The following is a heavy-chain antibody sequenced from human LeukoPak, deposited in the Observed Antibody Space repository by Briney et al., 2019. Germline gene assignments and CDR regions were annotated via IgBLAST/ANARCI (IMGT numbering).Heavy chain of an antibody. Sequence: PGMSLRLSCGASGFTSSRYAMHWVRQAPGKGLEWVAVIWSDGGNPYSADSVKGRFTISRDNSRNTVFLQMNRLRAEDTAVYYCARDWCSGQSCYLDYWGQGTLVTVSS. CDR1: GFTSSRYA. D-gene: IGHD2-15*01. CDR2: IWSDGGNP. CDR3: ARDWCSGQSCYLDY. J-gene: IGHJ4*02. V-gene: IGHV3-33*01.